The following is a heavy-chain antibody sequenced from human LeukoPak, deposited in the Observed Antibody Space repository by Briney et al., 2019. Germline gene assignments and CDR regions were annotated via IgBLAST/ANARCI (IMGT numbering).Heavy chain of an antibody. CDR3: ARHVPRGRSDFDC. V-gene: IGHV3-7*01. D-gene: IGHD5-12*01. Sequence: QTGGSLRLSCAASGFTFSNHWMAWVRQTPGKGPEWVANIDEDGDVKSYAESVKGRFTVSRDNGRTSVYLQMTSLRAEDTAIYYCARHVPRGRSDFDCWGQGALVTVS. CDR1: GFTFSNHW. CDR2: IDEDGDVK. J-gene: IGHJ4*02.